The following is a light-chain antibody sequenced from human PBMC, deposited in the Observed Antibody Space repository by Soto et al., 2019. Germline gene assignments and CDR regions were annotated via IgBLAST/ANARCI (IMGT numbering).Light chain of an antibody. CDR1: QSLLHITGETF. CDR2: EVS. J-gene: IGKJ5*01. V-gene: IGKV2D-29*02. CDR3: MQSTQLPPT. Sequence: VITQTPLSISIAPGQPTPIACKSSQSLLHITGETFLFWYLQKPGQSPQLLIYEVSTRVSGVPDRFSGSGSGTDFTLDISRVETDDVGIDYCMQSTQLPPTVGQGTRLEIK.